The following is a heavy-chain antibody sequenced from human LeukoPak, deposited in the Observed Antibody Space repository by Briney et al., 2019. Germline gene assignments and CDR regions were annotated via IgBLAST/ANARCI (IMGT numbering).Heavy chain of an antibody. J-gene: IGHJ6*03. CDR1: GFTFSSYE. Sequence: GGSLRLSCAASGFTFSSYEMNWVRQAPGKGLEWVSYISSSGSTIYYADSVKGRFTISRDNAKNSLYLQMNSLRAEDTAVYYCAKLPGSQGYYYYMDVWGKGTTVTVSS. V-gene: IGHV3-48*03. CDR2: ISSSGSTI. D-gene: IGHD4-23*01. CDR3: AKLPGSQGYYYYMDV.